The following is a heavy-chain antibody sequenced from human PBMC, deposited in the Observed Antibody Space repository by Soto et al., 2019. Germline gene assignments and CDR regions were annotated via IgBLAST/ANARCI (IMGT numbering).Heavy chain of an antibody. CDR1: GYTFTSYG. J-gene: IGHJ6*03. CDR3: ARVPDFRGYYYYYYMDV. Sequence: GASVKVSCTASGYTFTSYGISWVRQAPGQGLEWMGWISAYNGNTNYAQKLQGRVTMTTDTSTSTAYMELRSLRSDDTAVYYCARVPDFRGYYYYYYMDVWGKGTTVTVSS. V-gene: IGHV1-18*01. D-gene: IGHD3-3*01. CDR2: ISAYNGNT.